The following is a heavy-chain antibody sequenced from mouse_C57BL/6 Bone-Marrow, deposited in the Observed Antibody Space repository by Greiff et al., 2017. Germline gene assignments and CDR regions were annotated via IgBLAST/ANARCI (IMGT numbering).Heavy chain of an antibody. Sequence: EVKLVESGGGLVKPGGSLKLSCAASGFTFSSYAMSWVRQTPENRLEWVATISDGGSYTYYPDNVKGRFTISRDNAKNNLYLQMSHLKSEDTAMYYCAREDGAWFAYWGQGTLVTVSA. D-gene: IGHD2-3*01. V-gene: IGHV5-4*01. CDR1: GFTFSSYA. J-gene: IGHJ3*01. CDR2: ISDGGSYT. CDR3: AREDGAWFAY.